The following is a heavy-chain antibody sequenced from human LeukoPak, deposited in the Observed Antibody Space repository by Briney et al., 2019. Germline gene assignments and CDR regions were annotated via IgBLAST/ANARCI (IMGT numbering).Heavy chain of an antibody. CDR2: IVHSANT. CDR3: ARDPSNSAFKGMQGGDY. CDR1: GYSISSGYY. Sequence: SETLSLTCTVSGYSISSGYYWGWIRQPPGKGLEWIGSIVHSANTYYNPSLKSRVTISVDTSKNQFSLKMSSVTAADTAVYYCARDPSNSAFKGMQGGDYWGQGTLVTVSS. D-gene: IGHD3-16*01. J-gene: IGHJ4*02. V-gene: IGHV4-38-2*02.